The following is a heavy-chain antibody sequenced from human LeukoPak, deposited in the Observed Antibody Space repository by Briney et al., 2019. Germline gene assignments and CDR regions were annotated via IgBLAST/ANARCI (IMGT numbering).Heavy chain of an antibody. CDR3: ARAIRPNRYCSSTSCYVGYYYYGMDV. V-gene: IGHV3-33*01. D-gene: IGHD2-2*01. CDR1: GFTFSSYG. CDR2: IWYDGSNK. Sequence: PGRSLRLSCAASGFTFSSYGMHWVRQAPGKGLEWVAVIWYDGSNKYYADSVKGRFTISRDNSKNTLYLQMNSLRAEDTAAYYCARAIRPNRYCSSTSCYVGYYYYGMDVWGQGTTVTVSS. J-gene: IGHJ6*02.